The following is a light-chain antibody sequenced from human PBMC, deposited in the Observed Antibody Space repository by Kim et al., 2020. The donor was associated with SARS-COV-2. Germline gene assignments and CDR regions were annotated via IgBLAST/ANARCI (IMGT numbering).Light chain of an antibody. V-gene: IGKV3-20*01. CDR2: GAH. J-gene: IGKJ4*01. CDR3: QQYDGTSVT. Sequence: SPGERVTLTCRASQRISSSYLAWYQHKPGQAPRLLIYGAHSRAAGIPDRFSGSGSGTDFTLTISRLEPEDFAVYYCQQYDGTSVTFGGGTKVDIK. CDR1: QRISSSY.